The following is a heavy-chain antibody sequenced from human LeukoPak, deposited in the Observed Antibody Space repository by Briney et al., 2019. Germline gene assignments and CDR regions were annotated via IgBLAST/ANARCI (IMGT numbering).Heavy chain of an antibody. Sequence: SQTLSLTCTVSGGSISSGNYYWSWIRQPAGKGLEWIGHIYTSGSTNYNPSLKSRVTISVDTSKNQFSLKLSSVTAADTAVYYCAREVYDSLWGEGTLVTVSS. V-gene: IGHV4-61*09. CDR2: IYTSGST. D-gene: IGHD3-3*01. CDR3: AREVYDSL. CDR1: GGSISSGNYY. J-gene: IGHJ4*02.